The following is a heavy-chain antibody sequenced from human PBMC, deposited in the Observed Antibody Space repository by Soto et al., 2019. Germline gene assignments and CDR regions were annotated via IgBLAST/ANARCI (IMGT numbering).Heavy chain of an antibody. Sequence: QAQLQESGPGLVKPSETLSLTCTVSGGSTSSYFWNWIRQPPGKGLEWIGYIYYSGSTIYNPSLKSRVTISLDTSKNQFSLRLNSVTAADSAVYYCARGRAFDIWGQGTMVTVSS. CDR2: IYYSGST. CDR1: GGSTSSYF. J-gene: IGHJ3*02. CDR3: ARGRAFDI. V-gene: IGHV4-59*01.